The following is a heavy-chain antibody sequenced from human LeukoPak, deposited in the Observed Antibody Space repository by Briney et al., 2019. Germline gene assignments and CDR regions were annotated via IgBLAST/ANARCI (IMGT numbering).Heavy chain of an antibody. V-gene: IGHV3-23*01. J-gene: IGHJ4*02. CDR3: AKGSRGNYYEGYFDY. Sequence: PGGSLRLSCAASGFTFSNFAMTWVRQAPGKGLEWVSRISGSGGSAYYADSVKGRFTISRDNSKNTLFLQMNSLRAEDTAVYFCAKGSRGNYYEGYFDYWGQGTLVTVSS. CDR2: ISGSGGSA. CDR1: GFTFSNFA. D-gene: IGHD1-26*01.